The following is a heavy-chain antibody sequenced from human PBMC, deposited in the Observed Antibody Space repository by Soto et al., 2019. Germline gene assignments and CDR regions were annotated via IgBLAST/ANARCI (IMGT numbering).Heavy chain of an antibody. CDR1: GYTFTDYY. CDR2: INPNSGDT. D-gene: IGHD1-7*01. J-gene: IGHJ4*02. Sequence: XSVKVSCKASGYTFTDYYIHWVRQAPGQGLEWMGRINPNSGDTDYAQNFQGRVTMTRDTPINTAFMDLSGLTSDDTAVYYCTRTGTREVFDYWGQGTLVTVSS. CDR3: TRTGTREVFDY. V-gene: IGHV1-2*06.